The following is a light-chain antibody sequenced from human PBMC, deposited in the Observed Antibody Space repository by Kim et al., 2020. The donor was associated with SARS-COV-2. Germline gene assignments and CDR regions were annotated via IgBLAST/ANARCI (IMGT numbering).Light chain of an antibody. J-gene: IGLJ1*01. CDR2: DEN. Sequence: SSELTQDPTVSVALGQTVRITCQGDSLRKSYASWYQQKPGQAPILVMSDENNRPSGIPARFSVSSSGSTASLTITGAQAEDEAAYYCCSRASTAKDYVFG. CDR3: CSRASTAKDYV. V-gene: IGLV3-19*01. CDR1: SLRKSY.